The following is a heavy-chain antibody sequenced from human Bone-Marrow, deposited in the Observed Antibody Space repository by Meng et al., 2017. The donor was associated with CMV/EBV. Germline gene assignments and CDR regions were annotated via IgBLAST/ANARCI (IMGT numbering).Heavy chain of an antibody. CDR1: GGSVSSGSHY. D-gene: IGHD1-1*01. Sequence: SETLSLTCTVSGGSVSSGSHYWSWIRQPPGKGLEWIGHIYNSGNTNYNPSLKSRVAISVDMSKNLFSLRLNSVTAADTAVYYCARGLGTDAFDIWGQGTRVTV. CDR2: IYNSGNT. CDR3: ARGLGTDAFDI. J-gene: IGHJ3*02. V-gene: IGHV4-61*01.